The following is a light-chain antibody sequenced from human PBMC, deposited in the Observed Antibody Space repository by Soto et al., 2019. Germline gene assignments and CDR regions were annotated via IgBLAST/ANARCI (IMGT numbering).Light chain of an antibody. CDR3: ATWDDSLSGHVV. Sequence: QSVLTQPPSTSGTPGQRVTISCSGSSSNIGSNYVYWHQQLPGTAPKLLIYRNNQRPSGVPDRFSGSKSRTSASLAISGLRSEDEADYYCATWDDSLSGHVVFGGGTKLTVL. CDR2: RNN. J-gene: IGLJ2*01. CDR1: SSNIGSNY. V-gene: IGLV1-47*01.